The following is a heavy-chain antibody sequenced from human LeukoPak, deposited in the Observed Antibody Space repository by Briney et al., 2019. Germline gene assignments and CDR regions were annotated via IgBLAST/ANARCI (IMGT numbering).Heavy chain of an antibody. Sequence: SETLSLTCAVSGASISSSNYYWGWVRQSPGKGLEWIGSIYYTGSTYYNPSLKSRVTISVDTSKNQFSLKLSSVTAADTAVYYCARGLHPGRKEAAAGLPYFDYWGQGTLVTVSS. CDR2: IYYTGST. CDR3: ARGLHPGRKEAAAGLPYFDY. D-gene: IGHD6-13*01. CDR1: GASISSSNYY. J-gene: IGHJ4*02. V-gene: IGHV4-39*07.